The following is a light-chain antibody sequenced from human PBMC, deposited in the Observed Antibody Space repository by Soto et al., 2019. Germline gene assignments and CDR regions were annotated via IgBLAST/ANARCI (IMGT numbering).Light chain of an antibody. V-gene: IGKV3D-20*01. CDR3: RQYGRSLEFA. Sequence: DIVLTQSPATLSSSEGEIATPSCGASQRVSGGFLAWYQQKPGLAPRLIIYDASNRATGIPARFSGGASGTDFTLTISRLEPEDFAVYYGRQYGRSLEFAFGGGTKVDIK. CDR2: DAS. CDR1: QRVSGGF. J-gene: IGKJ4*01.